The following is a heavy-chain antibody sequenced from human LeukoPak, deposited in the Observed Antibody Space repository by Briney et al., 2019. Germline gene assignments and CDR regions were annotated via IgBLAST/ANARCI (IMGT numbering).Heavy chain of an antibody. CDR2: ISGSGGST. CDR1: GFTFSNAW. Sequence: GGSLRLSCAASGFTFSNAWMSWVRQAPGKGLEWVSAISGSGGSTYYADSVKGRFTISRDNSKNTLYLQMNSLRAEDTAVYYCAKALTRAIWRIAAAGTLGGMDVWGQGTTVTVSS. V-gene: IGHV3-23*01. CDR3: AKALTRAIWRIAAAGTLGGMDV. D-gene: IGHD6-13*01. J-gene: IGHJ6*02.